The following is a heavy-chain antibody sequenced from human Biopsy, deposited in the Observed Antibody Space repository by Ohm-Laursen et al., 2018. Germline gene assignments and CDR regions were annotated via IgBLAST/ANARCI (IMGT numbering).Heavy chain of an antibody. Sequence: TLSLTCTVSGGSIKGYYWNWIRQSPGKGLEWIGFIYYTGHTNYNPSLQSRVTISVDTSKNHFSLRLRSVTPADTAIYYCARDRGYYSDRTVPGYFDLWGRGTLVTVSS. V-gene: IGHV4-59*01. CDR1: GGSIKGYY. D-gene: IGHD3-22*01. CDR3: ARDRGYYSDRTVPGYFDL. J-gene: IGHJ2*01. CDR2: IYYTGHT.